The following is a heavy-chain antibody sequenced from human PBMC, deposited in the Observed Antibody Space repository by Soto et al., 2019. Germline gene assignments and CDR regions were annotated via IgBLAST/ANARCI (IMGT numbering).Heavy chain of an antibody. J-gene: IGHJ4*02. V-gene: IGHV4-59*01. CDR1: GASISSYF. CDR2: IYYNGST. D-gene: IGHD3-22*01. Sequence: SETLSLTCTVSGASISSYFWSWIRQPPGKGLEWIGYIYYNGSTDYNPSLKSRVTISVDTSENQFSLKLSSLTAADTAVYYCAREADYYDISGLYYFDYWGQGTLVTVSS. CDR3: AREADYYDISGLYYFDY.